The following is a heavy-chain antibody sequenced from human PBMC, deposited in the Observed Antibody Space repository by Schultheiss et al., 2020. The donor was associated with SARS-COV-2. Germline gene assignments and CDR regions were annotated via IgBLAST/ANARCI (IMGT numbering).Heavy chain of an antibody. CDR2: IYYSGST. J-gene: IGHJ5*02. CDR1: GYSISSGYY. D-gene: IGHD2-8*02. CDR3: ARHRFRGRTGGLNWFDP. V-gene: IGHV4-38-2*02. Sequence: SETLSLTCTVSGYSISSGYYWGWIRQPPGKGLEWIGSIYYSGSTYYNPSLKSRVTISVDTSKNQFSLKLSSVTAADTAVYYCARHRFRGRTGGLNWFDPWGQGTLVTVSS.